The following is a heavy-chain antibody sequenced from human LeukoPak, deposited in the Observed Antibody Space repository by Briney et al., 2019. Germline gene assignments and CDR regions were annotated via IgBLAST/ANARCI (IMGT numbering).Heavy chain of an antibody. D-gene: IGHD6-13*01. J-gene: IGHJ6*04. CDR1: GFTFSSYA. CDR2: ISYDGSNK. Sequence: GRSLRLSCAASGFTFSSYAMHWVRQAPGKGLEWVAVISYDGSNKYYADSVKGRFTISRDNSKNTLYLQMNSLRAEDTAVYYCAKPLYGSSSPSPNRHYYYGMDVWGKGTTVTVSS. CDR3: AKPLYGSSSPSPNRHYYYGMDV. V-gene: IGHV3-30-3*02.